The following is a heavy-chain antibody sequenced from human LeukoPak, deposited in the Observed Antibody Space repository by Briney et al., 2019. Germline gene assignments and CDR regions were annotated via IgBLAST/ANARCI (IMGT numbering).Heavy chain of an antibody. J-gene: IGHJ6*02. V-gene: IGHV3-7*03. D-gene: IGHD3-16*01. CDR2: INHNGNVN. CDR3: ARGGGLDV. CDR1: GFTFSSYW. Sequence: GALRLSCAASGFTFSSYWMNWARQAPGKGLEWVASINHNGNVNYYVDSVKGRFTISRDNAKNSLYLQMSNLRAEDTAVYFCARGGGLDVWGQGATVTVSS.